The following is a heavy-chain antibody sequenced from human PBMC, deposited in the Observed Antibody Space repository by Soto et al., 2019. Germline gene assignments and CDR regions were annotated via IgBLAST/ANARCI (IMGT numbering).Heavy chain of an antibody. D-gene: IGHD3-22*01. CDR3: ARSPDSSGYYPRWYYYGMDV. V-gene: IGHV4-31*03. Sequence: SETLSLTCTVSGGSISSGGYYWSWIRQHPGKGLEWIGYIYYSGSTYYNPSLKSRVTISVDTSKNQYSLKLSSVTAADTAVYYCARSPDSSGYYPRWYYYGMDVWGQGTTVTVSS. CDR1: GGSISSGGYY. CDR2: IYYSGST. J-gene: IGHJ6*02.